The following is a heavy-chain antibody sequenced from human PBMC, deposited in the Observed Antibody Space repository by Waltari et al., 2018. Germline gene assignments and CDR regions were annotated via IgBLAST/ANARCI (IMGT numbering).Heavy chain of an antibody. CDR2: INHSGST. Sequence: QVQLQQWGAGLLKPSETLSLTCAVYGGSFSGYYWSWIRQPPGKGLEWIGEINHSGSTNYNPSLKSRVTISVDTSKNQFSLKLSSVTAADTAVYYCAGGTGYYYYYYMDVWGKGTTVTVSS. CDR3: AGGTGYYYYYYMDV. D-gene: IGHD3-16*01. CDR1: GGSFSGYY. V-gene: IGHV4-34*01. J-gene: IGHJ6*03.